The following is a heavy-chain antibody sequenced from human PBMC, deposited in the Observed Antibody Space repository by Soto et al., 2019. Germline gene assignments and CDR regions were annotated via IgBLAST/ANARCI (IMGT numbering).Heavy chain of an antibody. V-gene: IGHV1-69*01. CDR1: GGTFSSYA. Sequence: QVQLVQSGAEVKKPGSSVKVSCKASGGTFSSYAISWVRQAPGQGLEWMGGIIPIFGTANYAQKFQGRVTITADESTSTAYMELSSLRSEDTAVYYCARGAVDIVATMPQQLRYYGMDVWGQGTTVTVSS. CDR2: IIPIFGTA. J-gene: IGHJ6*02. D-gene: IGHD5-12*01. CDR3: ARGAVDIVATMPQQLRYYGMDV.